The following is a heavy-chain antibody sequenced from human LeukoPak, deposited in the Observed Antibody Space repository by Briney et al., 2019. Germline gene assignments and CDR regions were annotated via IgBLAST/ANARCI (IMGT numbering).Heavy chain of an antibody. J-gene: IGHJ4*02. D-gene: IGHD3/OR15-3a*01. CDR2: IRNDGSNK. CDR3: AKVLIPLQVGWTLDY. V-gene: IGHV3-30*02. CDR1: GFNFSTYG. Sequence: PGGSLRLACAASGFNFSTYGMHWVRQAPGKGPEWLTFIRNDGSNKYYTDSVKGRFTISRDNSKNTLYLQMNSLRAEDTAVYYCAKVLIPLQVGWTLDYWGQGTLVTVSS.